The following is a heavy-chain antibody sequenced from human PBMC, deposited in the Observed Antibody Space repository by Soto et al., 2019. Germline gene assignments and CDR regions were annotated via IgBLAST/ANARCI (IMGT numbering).Heavy chain of an antibody. V-gene: IGHV1-69*01. Sequence: QVQLVQSGAEVKKPGSSVKVSCKASGGTFSSYAISWVRQAPGQGLEWMGGIIPIFGTANYAQKFQGRVTITADESTSTAYMERSSLRSEDTAVYYCARAHSSGWYTRAWFDPWGQGTLVTVSS. CDR2: IIPIFGTA. CDR3: ARAHSSGWYTRAWFDP. J-gene: IGHJ5*02. D-gene: IGHD6-19*01. CDR1: GGTFSSYA.